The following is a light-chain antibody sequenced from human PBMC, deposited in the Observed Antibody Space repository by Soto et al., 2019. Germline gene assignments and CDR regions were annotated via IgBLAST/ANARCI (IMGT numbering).Light chain of an antibody. J-gene: IGKJ5*01. V-gene: IGKV1-6*02. CDR3: QQYDNLPIT. Sequence: AIQMTQSPSSLSASVGDRVTISCRSSQGIGNALGWYQQKPRKPPKDLIYGASNLQSGVPPRSSGSGSGTDCTHAISSLQPEDYATSYCQQYDNLPITFGQGTRLEIK. CDR1: QGIGNA. CDR2: GAS.